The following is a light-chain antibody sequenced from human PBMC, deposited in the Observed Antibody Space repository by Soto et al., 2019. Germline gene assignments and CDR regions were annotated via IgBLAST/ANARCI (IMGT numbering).Light chain of an antibody. CDR3: CSYAGRYTYV. Sequence: QSVLTQPRSVSGSPGQSVTISCTGTSSDVGAYKFVSWYQQHPGKAPKFMIYDVSKRPSGVPDRFSGSKSGNTASLTISGLQAEDEADYYCCSYAGRYTYVFGSGTKV. J-gene: IGLJ1*01. V-gene: IGLV2-11*01. CDR1: SSDVGAYKF. CDR2: DVS.